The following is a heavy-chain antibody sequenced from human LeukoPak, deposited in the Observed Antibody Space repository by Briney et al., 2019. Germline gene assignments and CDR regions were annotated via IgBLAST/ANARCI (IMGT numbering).Heavy chain of an antibody. D-gene: IGHD3-10*01. Sequence: GGSLRLSCAASGLTFSSYAMSWVRQAPGKGLEWVSAISGSGGSTYYADSVKGRFTISRDNSKNTLYLQMNSLRAEDTAVYYCAKKEAYYYGSGSDYFDYWGQGTLVTVSS. CDR2: ISGSGGST. CDR1: GLTFSSYA. CDR3: AKKEAYYYGSGSDYFDY. V-gene: IGHV3-23*01. J-gene: IGHJ4*02.